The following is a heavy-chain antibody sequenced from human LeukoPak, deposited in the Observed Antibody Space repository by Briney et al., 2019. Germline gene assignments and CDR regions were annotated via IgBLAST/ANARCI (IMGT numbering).Heavy chain of an antibody. CDR3: ARLGSGWTFDY. CDR2: IKQDGSEK. D-gene: IGHD6-19*01. Sequence: GGSLRLSCAASGFTFSSYWVSWVRQAPGKGLEWVANIKQDGSEKYYVDSVKGRFTISRDNAKNSLYLQMNSLRAEDTAVYYCARLGSGWTFDYWGQGTLVTVSS. J-gene: IGHJ4*02. CDR1: GFTFSSYW. V-gene: IGHV3-7*01.